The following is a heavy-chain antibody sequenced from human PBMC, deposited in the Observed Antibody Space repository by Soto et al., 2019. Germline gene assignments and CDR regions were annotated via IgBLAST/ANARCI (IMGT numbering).Heavy chain of an antibody. D-gene: IGHD5-12*01. Sequence: PSETLCLTCTVSGGSISSSSYYWGWIRQSPGKGLEWIGSFYYSGSTYYSPSLKSRVTISGDTSKKQISLRLSSVTAADTALYYCARISVASRYMDVWGKGTTVTVSS. CDR3: ARISVASRYMDV. V-gene: IGHV4-39*01. CDR2: FYYSGST. J-gene: IGHJ6*03. CDR1: GGSISSSSYY.